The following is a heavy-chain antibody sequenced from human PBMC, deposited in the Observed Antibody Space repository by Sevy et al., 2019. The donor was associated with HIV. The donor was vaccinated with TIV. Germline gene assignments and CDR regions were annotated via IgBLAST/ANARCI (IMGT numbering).Heavy chain of an antibody. J-gene: IGHJ5*02. CDR2: INPSSGSA. Sequence: ASVKVSCKASGYTFSNYLIHWVRQAPGQGLEWMGIINPSSGSATFAQKFQGRVTLTSDTSTSTVHMELSSLRSEDTAVYYCGRDGVWRGYGVGPWGQGTLVTVSS. D-gene: IGHD3-3*01. CDR1: GYTFSNYL. CDR3: GRDGVWRGYGVGP. V-gene: IGHV1-46*03.